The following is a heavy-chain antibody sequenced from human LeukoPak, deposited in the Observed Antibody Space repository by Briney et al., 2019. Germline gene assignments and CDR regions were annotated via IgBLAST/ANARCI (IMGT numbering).Heavy chain of an antibody. Sequence: GGSLRLSCAASGFTFSSYAMHWVRQAPGKGLEWVAVISYDGSNKYYADSVKGRFTISRDNSKNTMHLQMNSLRTEDTAVYYCARGPYGDYSDHYYGMDVWGQGTTVIVSS. CDR3: ARGPYGDYSDHYYGMDV. J-gene: IGHJ6*02. D-gene: IGHD4-17*01. V-gene: IGHV3-30-3*01. CDR2: ISYDGSNK. CDR1: GFTFSSYA.